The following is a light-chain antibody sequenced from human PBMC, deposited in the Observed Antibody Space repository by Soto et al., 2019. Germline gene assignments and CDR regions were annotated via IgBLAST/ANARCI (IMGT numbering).Light chain of an antibody. J-gene: IGLJ1*01. V-gene: IGLV1-40*01. CDR3: QSYDSSLSGYV. CDR2: GNN. Sequence: QSVLTQPPSVSGAPGQRVTISCNGSSSNIGAGYDVHWYQQLPGTAPTLLISGNNNRPSGVPDRLPGSKSGTSASLAITGLRAGDEADYFCQSYDSSLSGYVFGTGTKVTVL. CDR1: SSNIGAGYD.